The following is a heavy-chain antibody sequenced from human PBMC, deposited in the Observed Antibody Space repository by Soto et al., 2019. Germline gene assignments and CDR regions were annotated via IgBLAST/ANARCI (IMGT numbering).Heavy chain of an antibody. V-gene: IGHV3-23*01. CDR2: MSGSGDST. J-gene: IGHJ4*02. CDR3: AKRDSSSWHSFDY. D-gene: IGHD6-13*01. Sequence: GSLRLSCAASGFTFSSYAMNWVRQAPGKGLEWVSGMSGSGDSTYYADSVKGRFTISRDNSKKTLYLQMNSLRAEDTAVYYCAKRDSSSWHSFDYWGQGTKVTVYS. CDR1: GFTFSSYA.